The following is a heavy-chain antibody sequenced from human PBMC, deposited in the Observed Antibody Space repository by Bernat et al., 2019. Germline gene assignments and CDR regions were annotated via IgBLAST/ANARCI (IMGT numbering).Heavy chain of an antibody. CDR1: GFTFSSYA. Sequence: EVQLLESGGGLVQPGGSLRVSCAASGFTFSSYAMTWVRQAPGKGLEWVSTISDGSITTYYADSVKGRFTISRDNSKNTLYLQTNSLRAEDTAVYYCAKFDSSGWYRVIQGDGFDIWGQGTMVTVSS. D-gene: IGHD6-19*01. V-gene: IGHV3-23*01. J-gene: IGHJ3*02. CDR2: ISDGSITT. CDR3: AKFDSSGWYRVIQGDGFDI.